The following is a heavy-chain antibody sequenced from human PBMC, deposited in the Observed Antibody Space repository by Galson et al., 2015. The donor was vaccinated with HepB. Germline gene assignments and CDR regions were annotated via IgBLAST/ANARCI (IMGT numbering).Heavy chain of an antibody. Sequence: SLRLSCAASGFTFSDYYMSWIRQAPGKGLEWVSYISSSSSYTNYADSVKGRFTISRDNAKNSLYLQMNSLRAEDTAVYYCARERVIAVAAPLGGYYYYGMDVWGQGTTVTVSS. J-gene: IGHJ6*02. CDR3: ARERVIAVAAPLGGYYYYGMDV. V-gene: IGHV3-11*06. CDR1: GFTFSDYY. D-gene: IGHD6-19*01. CDR2: ISSSSSYT.